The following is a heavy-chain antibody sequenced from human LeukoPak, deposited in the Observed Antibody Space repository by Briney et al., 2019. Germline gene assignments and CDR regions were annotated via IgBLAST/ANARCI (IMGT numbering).Heavy chain of an antibody. CDR2: ISSSGSTI. CDR1: GFTFSSYS. Sequence: GGTLRLSCAASGFTFSSYSMNWVRQAPGKGLEWVSYISSSGSTIYYADSVKGRFTISRDNAKNSLYLQMNSLRAEDTAVYYCAELGITMIGGVWGKGTTVTISS. V-gene: IGHV3-48*04. D-gene: IGHD3-10*02. CDR3: AELGITMIGGV. J-gene: IGHJ6*04.